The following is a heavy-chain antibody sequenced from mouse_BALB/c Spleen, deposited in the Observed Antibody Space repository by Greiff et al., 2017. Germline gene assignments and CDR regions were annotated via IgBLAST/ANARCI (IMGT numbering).Heavy chain of an antibody. J-gene: IGHJ2*01. Sequence: VQLQQPGAELVKPGASVKLSCKASGYTFTSYWMHWVKQRPGQGLEWIGEINPSNGRTNYNEKFKSKATLTVDKSSSTAYMQLSSLTSEDSAVYYCARGDDSNFDYWGQGTTLTVSS. V-gene: IGHV1S81*02. CDR1: GYTFTSYW. D-gene: IGHD2-4*01. CDR2: INPSNGRT. CDR3: ARGDDSNFDY.